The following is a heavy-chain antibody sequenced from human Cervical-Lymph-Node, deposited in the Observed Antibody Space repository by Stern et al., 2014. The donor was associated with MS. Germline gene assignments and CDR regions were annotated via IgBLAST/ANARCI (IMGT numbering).Heavy chain of an antibody. J-gene: IGHJ5*02. V-gene: IGHV4-38-2*02. CDR1: GYSISSGYY. CDR3: AREEQQLVHGNWFDP. D-gene: IGHD6-13*01. CDR2: IYHSGST. Sequence: QVQLQESGPGLVKPSETLSLTCTVSGYSISSGYYWGWIRQPPGKGLEWIGTIYHSGSTYYNPSLKSRVTISVDTSKNQFSLELSFVTAADTAVYYCAREEQQLVHGNWFDPWGQGTLVTVSS.